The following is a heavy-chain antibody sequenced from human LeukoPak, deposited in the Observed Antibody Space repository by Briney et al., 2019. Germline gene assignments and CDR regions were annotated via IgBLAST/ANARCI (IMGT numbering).Heavy chain of an antibody. CDR1: GFTFSSYS. D-gene: IGHD4-17*01. V-gene: IGHV3-21*01. J-gene: IGHJ4*02. CDR2: ISSSSSYT. Sequence: GGSLRLSCAASGFTFSSYSMNWVRQAPGKGLEWVSSISSSSSYTYYADSVKGRFTISRDNAKNSLYLQMNSLRAEDTAVYYCARANDYVPYFDYWGQGTLVTVSS. CDR3: ARANDYVPYFDY.